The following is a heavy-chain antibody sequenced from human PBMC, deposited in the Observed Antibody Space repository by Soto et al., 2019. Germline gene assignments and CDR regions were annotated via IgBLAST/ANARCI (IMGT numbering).Heavy chain of an antibody. D-gene: IGHD2-21*02. Sequence: ESGGGLVPPGGSLRLSCAASGFTVSSNYMSWVRHAPGKGLEWVSVIYSGGSTYYADSVKGRFTISRHNSKNTLYLQMNSLRAEDTAVYYCAREGMVTDRAFDYWGQGTLVTVSS. CDR3: AREGMVTDRAFDY. V-gene: IGHV3-53*04. CDR1: GFTVSSNY. CDR2: IYSGGST. J-gene: IGHJ4*02.